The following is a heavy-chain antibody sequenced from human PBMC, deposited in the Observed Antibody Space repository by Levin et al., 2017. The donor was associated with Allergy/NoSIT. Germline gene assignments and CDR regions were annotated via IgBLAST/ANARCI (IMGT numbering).Heavy chain of an antibody. V-gene: IGHV3-48*04. CDR2: ISSSSGTI. Sequence: GESLKISCVTSGFTFSSHSMSWVRQAPGKGLEWVSYISSSSGTIYNADSVEGRFTISRDNPQNSLFLQMNSLRAEDTAVYCCVSLRFYSFYYMDVWGKGTTVTVSS. D-gene: IGHD3-16*01. J-gene: IGHJ6*03. CDR3: VSLRFYSFYYMDV. CDR1: GFTFSSHS.